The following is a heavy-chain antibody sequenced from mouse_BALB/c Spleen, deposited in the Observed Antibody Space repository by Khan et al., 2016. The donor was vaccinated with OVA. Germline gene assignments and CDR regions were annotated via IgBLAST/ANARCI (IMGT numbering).Heavy chain of an antibody. J-gene: IGHJ2*01. CDR1: GYAITSDYA. Sequence: EVQLQESGPGLVKPSQSLSLTCTVTGYAITSDYAWNWIRQFPGNKLEWMGYIKYSGSTSYNPSLKSRLSITRYTSKNQFFLQLKSVTSEDTATYYCARSGTSSTVVVTEFDCWGQGSTLTVSA. CDR2: IKYSGST. V-gene: IGHV3-2*02. D-gene: IGHD1-1*01. CDR3: ARSGTSSTVVVTEFDC.